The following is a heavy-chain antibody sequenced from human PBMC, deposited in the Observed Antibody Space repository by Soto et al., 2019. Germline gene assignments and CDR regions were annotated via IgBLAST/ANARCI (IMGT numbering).Heavy chain of an antibody. CDR3: ASRMGGWFDAFDI. J-gene: IGHJ3*02. CDR2: IYSGGAT. Sequence: GGSLRLSCVASGFTVSSNYMSWVRQAPGKGLEWVSVIYSGGATYYADSVKGRFTISRDNSRNTVYLQMNSLRAEDTAVYYCASRMGGWFDAFDIWGQGTMVTVSS. D-gene: IGHD6-19*01. V-gene: IGHV3-66*01. CDR1: GFTVSSNY.